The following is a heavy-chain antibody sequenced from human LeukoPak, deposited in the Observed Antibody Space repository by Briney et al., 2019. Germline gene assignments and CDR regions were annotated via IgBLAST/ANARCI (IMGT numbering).Heavy chain of an antibody. CDR3: GSDGGGDIVVAFAFDI. CDR1: GFTFSNYW. D-gene: IGHD2-15*01. V-gene: IGHV3-7*05. J-gene: IGHJ3*02. Sequence: GGSLRLSCAASGFTFSNYWMSWVRQAPGKGLEWVAHINQDGSEKYYVDSVKGRFTISRDNAKNSLYLQMNSLRAEDTAVYYWGSDGGGDIVVAFAFDIWGQGTMVTVSS. CDR2: INQDGSEK.